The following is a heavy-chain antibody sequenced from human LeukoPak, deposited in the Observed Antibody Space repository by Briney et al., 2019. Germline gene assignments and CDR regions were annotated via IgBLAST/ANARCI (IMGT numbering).Heavy chain of an antibody. CDR1: GFTFSSYS. Sequence: GGSLRLSCAASGFTFSSYSMNWVRQAPGKGLEWVSSISSSSSYIYYADSVKGRFTISRDNAKNPLYLQMNSLRAEDTAVYYCARDLIRGGSGWAFDYWGQGTLVTVSS. V-gene: IGHV3-21*01. D-gene: IGHD6-19*01. CDR3: ARDLIRGGSGWAFDY. J-gene: IGHJ4*02. CDR2: ISSSSSYI.